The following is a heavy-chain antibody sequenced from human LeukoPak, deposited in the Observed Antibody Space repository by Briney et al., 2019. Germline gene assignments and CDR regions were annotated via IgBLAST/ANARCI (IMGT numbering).Heavy chain of an antibody. Sequence: GGSLRLSCEASGFTFSSYEMNWVRQAPGKGLEWVSYISSSGSPIYYADSVKGRFTISRDDAKNSLYLEMNSLRVEDTAVYYCARDAIVAVPAAMRGGYYYYGIDVWGKGTTVTVSS. CDR1: GFTFSSYE. V-gene: IGHV3-48*03. D-gene: IGHD2-2*01. J-gene: IGHJ6*04. CDR2: ISSSGSPI. CDR3: ARDAIVAVPAAMRGGYYYYGIDV.